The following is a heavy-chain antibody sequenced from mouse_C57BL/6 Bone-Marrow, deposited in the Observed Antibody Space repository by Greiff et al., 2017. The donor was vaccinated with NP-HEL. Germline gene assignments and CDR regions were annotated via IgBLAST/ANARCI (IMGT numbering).Heavy chain of an antibody. J-gene: IGHJ4*01. D-gene: IGHD2-4*01. CDR2: ISSGSSTI. V-gene: IGHV5-17*01. CDR1: GFTFSDYG. CDR3: ARLPLFYYDYGYYAMDY. Sequence: EVKVVESGGGLVKPGGSLKLSCAASGFTFSDYGMHWVRQAPEKGLEWVAYISSGSSTIYYADTVKGRFTISRDNAKNTLFLQMTSLRSEDTAMYYCARLPLFYYDYGYYAMDYWGQGTSVTVSS.